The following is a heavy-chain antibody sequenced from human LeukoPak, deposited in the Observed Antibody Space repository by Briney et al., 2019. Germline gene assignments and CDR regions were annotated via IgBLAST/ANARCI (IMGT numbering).Heavy chain of an antibody. CDR3: ARDSHCSSTSCYTRFDY. Sequence: SVKVSCKASGGTFSSYAISWVRQAPGQGLEWMGGIIPIFGTANYAQKFQGRVTITADESTSTAYMELSSLRSEDTAVYYCARDSHCSSTSCYTRFDYWGQGTLVTVSS. D-gene: IGHD2-2*02. CDR1: GGTFSSYA. CDR2: IIPIFGTA. J-gene: IGHJ4*02. V-gene: IGHV1-69*13.